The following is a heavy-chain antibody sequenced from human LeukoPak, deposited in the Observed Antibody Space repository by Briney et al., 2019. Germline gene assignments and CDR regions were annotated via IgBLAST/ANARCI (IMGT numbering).Heavy chain of an antibody. Sequence: VASVKVSCKASGYTFTSYGISWVRQAPGQGLEWMGWISAYNGNTNYAQKLQGRVTMTTDTSTSTAYMELRSLRSDDTAVYYCARAGCGGDCYQYYFDYWGQGTLVTVSS. J-gene: IGHJ4*02. V-gene: IGHV1-18*01. D-gene: IGHD2-21*02. CDR1: GYTFTSYG. CDR3: ARAGCGGDCYQYYFDY. CDR2: ISAYNGNT.